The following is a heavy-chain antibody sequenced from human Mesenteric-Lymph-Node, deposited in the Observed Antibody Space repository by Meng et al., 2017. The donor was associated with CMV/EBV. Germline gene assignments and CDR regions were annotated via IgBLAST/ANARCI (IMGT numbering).Heavy chain of an antibody. V-gene: IGHV3-7*01. CDR1: GFTFSSSW. J-gene: IGHJ4*02. CDR2: INPDGSTR. Sequence: GGSLRLSCAVSGFTFSSSWMTWVRQTPGKGLEWVANINPDGSTRNYGDSVRGRFTISRENAKNSLYLQMNSLRTEDTALYYCVSTNYCGGDSCGVNWGQGTLVTVSS. CDR3: VSTNYCGGDSCGVN. D-gene: IGHD2-21*01.